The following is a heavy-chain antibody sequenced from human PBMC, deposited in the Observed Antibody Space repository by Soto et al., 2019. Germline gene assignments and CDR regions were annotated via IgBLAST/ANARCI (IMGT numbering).Heavy chain of an antibody. Sequence: SETLSLTCAVSGGSISSGGYSWSWIRQPPGKGLEWIGYIYHSGSTYYNPSLKSRVTISVDRSKNQFSLKLSSVTAADTAVYYCDRVSLDYYYGMDVWGQGTTVTVSS. CDR2: IYHSGST. CDR1: GGSISSGGYS. CDR3: DRVSLDYYYGMDV. J-gene: IGHJ6*02. V-gene: IGHV4-30-2*01.